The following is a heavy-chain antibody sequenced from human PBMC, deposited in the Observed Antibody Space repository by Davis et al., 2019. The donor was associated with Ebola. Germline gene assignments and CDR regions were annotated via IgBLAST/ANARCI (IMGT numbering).Heavy chain of an antibody. V-gene: IGHV5-51*04. D-gene: IGHD3-22*01. CDR2: IFPGDSDI. Sequence: KVSCKGSAYSFPNYWIAWVRQMPGEGLEWMGIIFPGDSDIRYSPSFQGQVTISADKPINSAYLQWNSLRASDTAIYYCARPSSGYEASFDYWGQGTLVTVSS. CDR3: ARPSSGYEASFDY. CDR1: AYSFPNYW. J-gene: IGHJ4*02.